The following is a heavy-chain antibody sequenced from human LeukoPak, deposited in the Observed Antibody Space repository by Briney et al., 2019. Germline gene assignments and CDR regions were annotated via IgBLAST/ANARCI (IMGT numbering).Heavy chain of an antibody. Sequence: TGGSLRLSCAASGLSFGSYGMHWVRQAPGKGLEWVAVISYDGSNKYYADSVKGRFTISRDNSKNTLYLQMNSLRAEDTAVYYCAKDLLLRDFYGSESVDYWGQGTLVTVSS. D-gene: IGHD3-10*01. CDR2: ISYDGSNK. CDR1: GLSFGSYG. V-gene: IGHV3-30*18. CDR3: AKDLLLRDFYGSESVDY. J-gene: IGHJ4*02.